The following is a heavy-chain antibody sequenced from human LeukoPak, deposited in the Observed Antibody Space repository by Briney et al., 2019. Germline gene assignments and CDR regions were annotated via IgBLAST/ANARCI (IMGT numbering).Heavy chain of an antibody. CDR1: GYTFTSYG. J-gene: IGHJ5*02. D-gene: IGHD2-15*01. CDR2: ISAYNGNT. Sequence: ASVKVSCKASGYTFTSYGISWVRQAPGQGLEWMGWISAYNGNTNYAQKLQGRVTMTTDTSTSTAYMELRSLRSDDTAVYYCARVVVVAATRYWFDPWGQGTLVTVSS. V-gene: IGHV1-18*01. CDR3: ARVVVVAATRYWFDP.